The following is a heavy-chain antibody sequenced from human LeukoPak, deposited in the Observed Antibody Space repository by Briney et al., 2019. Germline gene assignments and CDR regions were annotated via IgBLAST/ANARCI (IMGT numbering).Heavy chain of an antibody. V-gene: IGHV3-23*01. D-gene: IGHD5-12*01. Sequence: GGSLRLSCAASGFTFSSYAMSWVRQAPGKGLEWVSAVSGSGGSTYYADSVKGRFTISRDNSKNTLYLQMNSLRAEDTVVYYCAKDPYSGYDYGYFDYWGQGTLVTVSS. J-gene: IGHJ4*02. CDR3: AKDPYSGYDYGYFDY. CDR2: VSGSGGST. CDR1: GFTFSSYA.